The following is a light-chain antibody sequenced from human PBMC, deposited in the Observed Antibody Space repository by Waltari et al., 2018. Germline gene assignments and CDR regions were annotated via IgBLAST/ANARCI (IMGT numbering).Light chain of an antibody. J-gene: IGLJ2*01. V-gene: IGLV1-40*01. CDR3: QSYDTAVNVL. CDR2: GDT. Sequence: QAVLTQPPSVSGAPGQSVTISCPGRSSTLGPGYDVHWYQQVPGTAPKLLIYGDTNRPSGVPARFSASKSGTSASLAITGLQAEDEADYYCQSYDTAVNVLFGGGTKLTVL. CDR1: SSTLGPGYD.